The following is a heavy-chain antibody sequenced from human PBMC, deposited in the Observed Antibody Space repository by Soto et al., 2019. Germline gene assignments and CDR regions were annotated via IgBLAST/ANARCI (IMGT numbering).Heavy chain of an antibody. CDR1: GGTFSSYT. D-gene: IGHD1-26*01. V-gene: IGHV1-69*02. J-gene: IGHJ6*02. Sequence: GASVKVSCKASGGTFSSYTISWVRQAPGQGLEWMGRIIPILGIANYAQKFQGRVTITADKSTSTAYMELSSLRSEDTAVYYCARSIGLGATDYYYYGMDVWGQGTTVTVS. CDR2: IIPILGIA. CDR3: ARSIGLGATDYYYYGMDV.